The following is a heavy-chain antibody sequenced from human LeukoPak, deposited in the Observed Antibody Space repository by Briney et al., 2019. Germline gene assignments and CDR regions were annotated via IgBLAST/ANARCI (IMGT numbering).Heavy chain of an antibody. J-gene: IGHJ6*03. Sequence: GGSLRLSCAASGFTFSSYGMHWVRQAPGKGLEWVAFIRYDGNNEYYADSVKGRFTVSRDNSKNTLYLQLNSLRAEDTAVYYCAKVGGNYDKGYYYYYMDVWGKGTTVTISS. V-gene: IGHV3-30*02. CDR2: IRYDGNNE. CDR1: GFTFSSYG. D-gene: IGHD1-7*01. CDR3: AKVGGNYDKGYYYYYMDV.